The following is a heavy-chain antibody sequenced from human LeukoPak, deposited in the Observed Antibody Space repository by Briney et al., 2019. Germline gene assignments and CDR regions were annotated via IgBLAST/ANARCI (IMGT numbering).Heavy chain of an antibody. D-gene: IGHD3-22*01. V-gene: IGHV1-69*04. CDR1: GGTFSSYA. J-gene: IGHJ4*02. CDR2: IIPILGIA. Sequence: SVKVSCKASGGTFSSYAISWVRQAPGQGLEWMGRIIPILGIANYAQKFQGRVTITADKSTSTAYMELSSLRSEDTAVYYCARVRGYYYDSSDTGPGGYWGQGILVTVSS. CDR3: ARVRGYYYDSSDTGPGGY.